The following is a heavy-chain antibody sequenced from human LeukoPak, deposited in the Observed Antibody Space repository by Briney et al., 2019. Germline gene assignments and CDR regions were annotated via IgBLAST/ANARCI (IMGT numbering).Heavy chain of an antibody. J-gene: IGHJ5*02. V-gene: IGHV4-34*01. Sequence: SETLSLTCAVYGGSFSGYYWSWIRQPPGKGLGWDGEINHSGSTNYNPSLKSRVTISVDTSKIQFSLKLGSVAAAVSAVYYGAIGYCGGDCSLKDWFGPWGQGTLVTVCS. D-gene: IGHD2-21*02. CDR2: INHSGST. CDR3: AIGYCGGDCSLKDWFGP. CDR1: GGSFSGYY.